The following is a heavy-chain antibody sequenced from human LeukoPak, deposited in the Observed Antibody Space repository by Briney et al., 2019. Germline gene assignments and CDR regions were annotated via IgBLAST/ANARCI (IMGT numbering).Heavy chain of an antibody. D-gene: IGHD3-3*01. CDR3: ASGRAAFGVGNWFDP. CDR1: GGSISSGSYY. CDR2: IYTSGST. V-gene: IGHV4-61*02. Sequence: SETLSLTCTVSGGSISSGSYYWSWIRQPAGKGLEWIGRIYTSGSTNYNPSLKSRVTISVDTSKNQFSLKLSSVTAADTAVYYCASGRAAFGVGNWFDPWGQGTLVTVSS. J-gene: IGHJ5*02.